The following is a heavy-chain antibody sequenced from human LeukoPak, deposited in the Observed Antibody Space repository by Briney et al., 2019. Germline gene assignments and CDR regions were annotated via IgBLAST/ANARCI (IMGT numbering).Heavy chain of an antibody. V-gene: IGHV3-21*01. Sequence: PGGSLRVSCAASGFTFRTSRMNWVRQAPGKGLEWVSSISSGSNDIYYADSVKGRFTISRDNARNSLYLQMNSLRAEDTAVYYCARGLGSGWEQYWGQGTLVTVSS. CDR2: ISSGSNDI. CDR3: ARGLGSGWEQY. D-gene: IGHD6-19*01. CDR1: GFTFRTSR. J-gene: IGHJ4*02.